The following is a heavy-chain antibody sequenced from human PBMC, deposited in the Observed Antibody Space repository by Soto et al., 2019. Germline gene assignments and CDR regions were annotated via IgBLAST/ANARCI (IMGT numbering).Heavy chain of an antibody. Sequence: GASVKVSCKASGGTFSSYAISWVRQAPGQGLEWMGGIIPIFGTANYAQKLQGRVTMTTDTSTSTAYMELRSLRPDDTAVYYCARGIYYYYGMDVWGQGTTVTVSS. V-gene: IGHV1-69*05. CDR1: GGTFSSYA. CDR2: IIPIFGTA. D-gene: IGHD3-10*01. CDR3: ARGIYYYYGMDV. J-gene: IGHJ6*02.